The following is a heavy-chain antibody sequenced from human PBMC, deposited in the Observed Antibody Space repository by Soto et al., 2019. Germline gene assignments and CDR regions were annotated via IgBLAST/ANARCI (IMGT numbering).Heavy chain of an antibody. D-gene: IGHD4-17*01. J-gene: IGHJ6*03. CDR3: ATGTQYDYGELYYYYYMDV. Sequence: ASVKVSCKASGYTFTSFAMHWVRQAPGQRLEWMGWINTDNGNTKYSQKFQGRVTITRDTSATTAYMELSRLTSEDTAVYYCATGTQYDYGELYYYYYMDVWGKGTTVTISS. CDR2: INTDNGNT. CDR1: GYTFTSFA. V-gene: IGHV1-3*04.